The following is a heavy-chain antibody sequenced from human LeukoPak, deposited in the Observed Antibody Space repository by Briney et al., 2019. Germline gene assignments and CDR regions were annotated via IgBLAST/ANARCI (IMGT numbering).Heavy chain of an antibody. CDR2: ISAYNANT. Sequence: ASVKVSCKASGSTFINYAINWVRQALGQGLEWMGWISAYNANTNYAQKLQGRVTMTTDTSTSTVYMELRSLSSDDTAVYYCARGLYYCSERGGYYYMDVWGKGTTVTVSS. CDR3: ARGLYYCSERGGYYYMDV. D-gene: IGHD3-10*01. J-gene: IGHJ6*03. CDR1: GSTFINYA. V-gene: IGHV1-18*01.